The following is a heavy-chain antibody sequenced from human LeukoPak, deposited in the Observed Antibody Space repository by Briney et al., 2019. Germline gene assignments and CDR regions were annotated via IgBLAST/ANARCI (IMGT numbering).Heavy chain of an antibody. CDR2: INPNSGGT. Sequence: GASVKVSCKASGYTFTGYYMHWVRQAPGQGLEWMGWINPNSGGTNYAQKFQGRVTMTRDTSISTAYMELSRLRSDDTAVYYCASGGFGELLNDYYYYYGMDVWGQGTTVTVSS. CDR3: ASGGFGELLNDYYYYYGMDV. D-gene: IGHD3-10*01. V-gene: IGHV1-2*02. J-gene: IGHJ6*02. CDR1: GYTFTGYY.